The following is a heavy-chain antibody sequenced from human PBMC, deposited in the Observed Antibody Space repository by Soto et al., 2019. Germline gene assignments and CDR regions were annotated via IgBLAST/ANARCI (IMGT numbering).Heavy chain of an antibody. CDR1: GFTFSSYG. CDR3: ARDRSGYIWGSYRSCLFDP. D-gene: IGHD3-16*02. CDR2: IWYDGSNK. V-gene: IGHV3-33*01. J-gene: IGHJ5*02. Sequence: GGSLRLSCAASGFTFSSYGMHWVRQAPGKGLEWVAVIWYDGSNKYYADSVKGRFTISRDNSKNTLYLQMNSLRAEDTAVYYCARDRSGYIWGSYRSCLFDPWGQRTLVTVSS.